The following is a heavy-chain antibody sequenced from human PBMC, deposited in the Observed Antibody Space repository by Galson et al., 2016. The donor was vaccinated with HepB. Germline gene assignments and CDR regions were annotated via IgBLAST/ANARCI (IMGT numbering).Heavy chain of an antibody. CDR3: ARGVLKGYCTSPSCTASWFDP. V-gene: IGHV3-30-3*01. D-gene: IGHD2-2*01. CDR2: VSYDGNTK. J-gene: IGHJ5*02. Sequence: SLRLSCAASGFTFSSYTMHWVRQAPGEGLEWVAVVSYDGNTKYYADSVKGRFTISRDNSKNTVNLQVDRLTTEDTAVYYCARGVLKGYCTSPSCTASWFDPWGQGTLVTVSS. CDR1: GFTFSSYT.